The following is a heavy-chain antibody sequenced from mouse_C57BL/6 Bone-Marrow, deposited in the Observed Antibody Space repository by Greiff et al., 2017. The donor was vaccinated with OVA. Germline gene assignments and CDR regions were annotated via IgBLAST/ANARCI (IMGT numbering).Heavy chain of an antibody. V-gene: IGHV5-6*02. Sequence: EVMLVESGGDLVKPGGSLKLSCAASGFTFSSYGMSWVRQTPDKRLEWVATISSGGSYTYYPDSVKGRFTISRDNAKTTLYLQMSSLKAEDTAMYYCARHDHDGYYVWFAYWGQGTLVTVSA. D-gene: IGHD2-3*01. CDR3: ARHDHDGYYVWFAY. J-gene: IGHJ3*01. CDR1: GFTFSSYG. CDR2: ISSGGSYT.